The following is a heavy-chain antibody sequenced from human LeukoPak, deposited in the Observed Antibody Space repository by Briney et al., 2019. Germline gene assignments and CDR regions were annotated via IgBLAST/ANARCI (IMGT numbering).Heavy chain of an antibody. CDR3: VGGIAVAGIPS. J-gene: IGHJ5*02. D-gene: IGHD6-19*01. CDR1: GGSISSYY. V-gene: IGHV4-59*01. Sequence: SETLSLTCTVSGGSISSYYWSWIRQPPGKGLEWIGYIYYSGSTNYNPSLKSRVTISVDTSKNQFSLKLGSVTAADTAVYYCVGGIAVAGIPSWGQGTLVTVSS. CDR2: IYYSGST.